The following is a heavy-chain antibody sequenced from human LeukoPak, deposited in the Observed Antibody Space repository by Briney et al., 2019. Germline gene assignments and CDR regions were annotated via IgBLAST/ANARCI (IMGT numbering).Heavy chain of an antibody. D-gene: IGHD4-17*01. CDR3: AARGARDAFDI. CDR2: ISWNSGSI. Sequence: PGGSLRLSCAASGFTFDDYAIHWVRQAPGKGLEWVSGISWNSGSIGYADSVKGRFTISRDNAKNSLYLQMNSLRAEDMALYYCAARGARDAFDIWGQGTMVTVSS. J-gene: IGHJ3*02. V-gene: IGHV3-9*03. CDR1: GFTFDDYA.